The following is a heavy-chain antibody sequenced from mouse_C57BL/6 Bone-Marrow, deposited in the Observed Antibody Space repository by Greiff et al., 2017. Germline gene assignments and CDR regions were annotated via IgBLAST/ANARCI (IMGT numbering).Heavy chain of an antibody. D-gene: IGHD1-1*01. CDR1: GYTFTSYW. J-gene: IGHJ3*01. V-gene: IGHV1-50*01. CDR3: ARDYYGSSMFAY. CDR2: IDPSASCT. Sequence: QVQLQQPGAELVKPGASVKLSCKASGYTFTSYWMQWVKQRPGQGLEWIGEIDPSASCTNYNQKFKGKATLPVDTSSITTYMPLSSLTSADSAVYYCARDYYGSSMFAYWGQGTLVTVSA.